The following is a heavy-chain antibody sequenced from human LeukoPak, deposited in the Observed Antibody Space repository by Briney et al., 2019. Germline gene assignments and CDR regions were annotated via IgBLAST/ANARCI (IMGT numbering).Heavy chain of an antibody. CDR1: GFTFSDYY. D-gene: IGHD3-3*01. CDR2: ISSSGSTI. Sequence: PGGSLRLSCAASGFTFSDYYMSWLRQAPGKGLEWVSYISSSGSTIYYADSVKGRFTISRDNAKNSLYLQMNSLRAEDTAVYYCARILYDFWSGYYPFDYWGQGTLVTVSS. CDR3: ARILYDFWSGYYPFDY. V-gene: IGHV3-11*04. J-gene: IGHJ4*02.